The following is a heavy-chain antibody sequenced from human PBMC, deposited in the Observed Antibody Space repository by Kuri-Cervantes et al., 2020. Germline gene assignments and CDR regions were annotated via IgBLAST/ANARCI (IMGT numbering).Heavy chain of an antibody. CDR3: ARSSDYGDYDAFDI. V-gene: IGHV4-59*13. Sequence: ESLKISCTVSGGSISSYYWSWIRQPPGKGLEWIGYIYYSGSTNYNPSLKSRVTISVDTSKNQFSLKLSSVTAADTAVYYCARSSDYGDYDAFDIWGQGTMVTVSS. CDR1: GGSISSYY. J-gene: IGHJ3*02. CDR2: IYYSGST. D-gene: IGHD4-17*01.